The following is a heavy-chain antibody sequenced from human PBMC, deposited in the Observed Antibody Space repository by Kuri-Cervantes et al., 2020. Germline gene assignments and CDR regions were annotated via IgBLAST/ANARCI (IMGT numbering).Heavy chain of an antibody. CDR1: GGSFSGYY. Sequence: SETLSLTCAVYGGSFSGYYWSWIRQPPGKGLEWIGEINHSGSSNYNPSLKSRVTISVDKSKNQFSLKLSSVTAADTAVYYCARGIAVAGGGGAFDIWGQGTMVTVSS. CDR3: ARGIAVAGGGGAFDI. D-gene: IGHD6-19*01. CDR2: INHSGSS. V-gene: IGHV4-34*01. J-gene: IGHJ3*02.